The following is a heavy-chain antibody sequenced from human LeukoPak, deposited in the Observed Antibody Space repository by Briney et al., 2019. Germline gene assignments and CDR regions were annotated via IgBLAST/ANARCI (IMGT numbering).Heavy chain of an antibody. J-gene: IGHJ6*03. CDR2: MNPNSGNT. Sequence: ASVKVSCKASGYTFTSYDINWVRQATGQGLEWMGWMNPNSGNTGYAQKFQGRVTMTRNTSISTAYMELSSLRSEDTAVYYCARNYGVGATYYYYYYYMDVWGKGTTDTISS. V-gene: IGHV1-8*01. CDR3: ARNYGVGATYYYYYYYMDV. CDR1: GYTFTSYD. D-gene: IGHD4-17*01.